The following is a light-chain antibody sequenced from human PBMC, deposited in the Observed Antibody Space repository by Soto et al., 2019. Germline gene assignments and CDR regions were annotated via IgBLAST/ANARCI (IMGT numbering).Light chain of an antibody. J-gene: IGLJ1*01. CDR3: RSYATGGSTPYV. CDR2: EVR. Sequence: QSALTQPASVSGSPGQSITISCTGTTSDVGGSNYVSWYQQHPGKAPKLIISEVRNRPSGVSNRFSGSKSGNTASLAISGLQAEEEADYYCRSYATGGSTPYVFGTGTKVTVL. CDR1: TSDVGGSNY. V-gene: IGLV2-14*01.